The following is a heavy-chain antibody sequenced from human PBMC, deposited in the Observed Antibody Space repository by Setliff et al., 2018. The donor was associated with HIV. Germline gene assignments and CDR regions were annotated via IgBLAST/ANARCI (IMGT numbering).Heavy chain of an antibody. D-gene: IGHD6-19*01. CDR3: ARGYPGIAVAGLTYYYYYYMDV. CDR2: VYYSGST. CDR1: GGSISYYY. J-gene: IGHJ6*03. V-gene: IGHV4-59*01. Sequence: SETLSLTCTVSGGSISYYYWSWIRQPPGKGLEWIGYVYYSGSTNYNPSLKSRVTISVDTSKNQFSLKLSSVTAADTAVYYCARGYPGIAVAGLTYYYYYYMDVWGKGTTVTVSS.